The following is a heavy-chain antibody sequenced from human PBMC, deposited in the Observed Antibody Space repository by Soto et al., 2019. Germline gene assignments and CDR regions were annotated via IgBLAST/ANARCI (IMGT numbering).Heavy chain of an antibody. J-gene: IGHJ6*02. CDR3: ATGGFWVHYGMDV. V-gene: IGHV3-23*01. CDR2: ISRSGDIT. D-gene: IGHD2-15*01. Sequence: EVQLLESGGALAQPGGSLRLSCAASGSTFSAFCMNWVRQAPGKGLEWVSAISRSGDITYYADSVKGRFTISRDNSKNTLYLEMNSLTGDDTAVYYCATGGFWVHYGMDVWGQGTTVIVSS. CDR1: GSTFSAFC.